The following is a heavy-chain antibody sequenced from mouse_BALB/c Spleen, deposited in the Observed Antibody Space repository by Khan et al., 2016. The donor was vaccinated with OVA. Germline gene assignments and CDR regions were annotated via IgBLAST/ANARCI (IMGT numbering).Heavy chain of an antibody. J-gene: IGHJ2*01. CDR3: ARTARIKY. V-gene: IGHV3-2*02. CDR2: ISYSGST. D-gene: IGHD1-2*01. CDR1: GYSITSGYG. Sequence: EVELVESGPGLVKPSQSLSLTCTVTGYSITSGYGWNWIRQFPGNKLEWMVYISYSGSTNYNPSLKSRISFTRDTSKSPSFLQLASVTTEDSATYYCARTARIKYWGQGTTLTVSS.